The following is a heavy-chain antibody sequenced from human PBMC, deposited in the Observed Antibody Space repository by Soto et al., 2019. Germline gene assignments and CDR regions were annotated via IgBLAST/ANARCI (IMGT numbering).Heavy chain of an antibody. CDR3: ARDSLIVVVPAAIRPDYYYYGMDI. D-gene: IGHD2-2*01. Sequence: ASVKVSCKASGYTFTSYGISWVRQAPGQGLEWMGWISAYNGNTNYAQKLQGRVTMTTDTSTSTAYMELRSLRSDDTAVYYCARDSLIVVVPAAIRPDYYYYGMDIWGQGTTVTVSS. CDR1: GYTFTSYG. V-gene: IGHV1-18*04. J-gene: IGHJ6*02. CDR2: ISAYNGNT.